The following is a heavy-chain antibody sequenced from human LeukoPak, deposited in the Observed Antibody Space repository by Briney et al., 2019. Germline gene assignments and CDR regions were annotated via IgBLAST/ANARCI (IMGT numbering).Heavy chain of an antibody. V-gene: IGHV5-51*01. CDR2: IFPGDSDT. Sequence: GESLKISCKGSGYSFTSYWIGWVRQMPGKGLEWMGIIFPGDSDTRYSPSFQGQVTFSADKSISTAYLHWNSLKASDSAMYYCARQTGYYFDSWGQGTLVTVSS. CDR1: GYSFTSYW. CDR3: ARQTGYYFDS. J-gene: IGHJ4*02.